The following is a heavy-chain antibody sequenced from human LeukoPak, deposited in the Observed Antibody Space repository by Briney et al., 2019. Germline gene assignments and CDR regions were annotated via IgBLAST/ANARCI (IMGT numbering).Heavy chain of an antibody. CDR1: GGTSSSYA. CDR3: ARDDSSGYYSTQGYYFDY. V-gene: IGHV1-69*04. Sequence: ASVKVSCKASGGTSSSYAISWARQAPGQGLEWMGRIIPIFGIANYAQKFQGRVTITADKSTSTAYMELSSLRSEDTAVYYCARDDSSGYYSTQGYYFDYWGQGTLVTVSS. CDR2: IIPIFGIA. D-gene: IGHD3-22*01. J-gene: IGHJ4*02.